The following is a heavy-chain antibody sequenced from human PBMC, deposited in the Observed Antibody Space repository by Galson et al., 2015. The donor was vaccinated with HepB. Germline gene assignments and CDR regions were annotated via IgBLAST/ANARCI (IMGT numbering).Heavy chain of an antibody. CDR3: ARGVGYTGLDY. Sequence: SVKVSCKASGYTFTNYYMHWVRQAPGQGLEWMLIVNPSDGGASFAQEFQGRVTMTSDTSTNTVSMELSSLRSEDTAVYYCARGVGYTGLDYWGQGTLVTVSS. V-gene: IGHV1-46*03. CDR1: GYTFTNYY. D-gene: IGHD5-12*01. J-gene: IGHJ4*02. CDR2: VNPSDGGA.